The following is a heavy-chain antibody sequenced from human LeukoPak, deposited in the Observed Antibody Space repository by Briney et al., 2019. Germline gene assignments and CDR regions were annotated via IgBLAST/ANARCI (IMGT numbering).Heavy chain of an antibody. V-gene: IGHV3-7*01. CDR3: ARVSSPSYYYYMDV. Sequence: GGSLRLSCAASGFTFSSYWMSWVRQAPGKGLEWVANIKQDGSEKYYVDSVKGRFTISRDNAKNSLYLQMNSLRAEDTAVYYCARVSSPSYYYYMDVWGKGTTVTVSS. CDR2: IKQDGSEK. CDR1: GFTFSSYW. J-gene: IGHJ6*03.